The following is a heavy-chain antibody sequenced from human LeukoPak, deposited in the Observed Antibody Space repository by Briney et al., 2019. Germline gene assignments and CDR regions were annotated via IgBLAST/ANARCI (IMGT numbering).Heavy chain of an antibody. CDR1: GFSFSNHG. D-gene: IGHD3-10*01. CDR3: ARDSYQDYYGRFDP. Sequence: GGSLRLSCAASGFSFSNHGMHWVRQAPGKRLEWVAVIWDDGNNKRYANSVNGRFTISRDNSENTLYPQMNGLTAEDTAMYYCARDSYQDYYGRFDPWGQGTLVIVPS. V-gene: IGHV3-33*01. CDR2: IWDDGNNK. J-gene: IGHJ5*02.